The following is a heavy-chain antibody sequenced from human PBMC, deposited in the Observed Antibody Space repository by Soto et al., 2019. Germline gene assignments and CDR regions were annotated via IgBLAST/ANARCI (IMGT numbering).Heavy chain of an antibody. CDR3: ARVLAAAGGYFDY. Sequence: SETLSLNCTVSVGSISRYYWSWIRQPPGKGLEWIGYIYYSGSTNYNPSLKSRVTISVDTSKNQFSLKLSSVTAADTAVYYCARVLAAAGGYFDYWGQGTLVTVSS. CDR1: VGSISRYY. D-gene: IGHD6-13*01. CDR2: IYYSGST. J-gene: IGHJ4*02. V-gene: IGHV4-59*01.